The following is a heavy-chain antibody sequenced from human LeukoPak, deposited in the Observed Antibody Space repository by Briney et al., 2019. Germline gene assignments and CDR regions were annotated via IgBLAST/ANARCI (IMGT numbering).Heavy chain of an antibody. Sequence: SVKVSCKASGGTFSSYAISWVRQAPGQGLEWMGGIIPILGTANYAQKFQGRVTITADESTSTAYMELSSLRSEDTAVYYCARETSSSFYYYYMDVWGKGTTVTVSS. V-gene: IGHV1-69*13. CDR2: IIPILGTA. D-gene: IGHD6-6*01. CDR1: GGTFSSYA. CDR3: ARETSSSFYYYYMDV. J-gene: IGHJ6*03.